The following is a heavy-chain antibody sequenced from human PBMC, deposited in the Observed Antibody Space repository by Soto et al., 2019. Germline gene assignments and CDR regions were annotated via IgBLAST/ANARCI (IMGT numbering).Heavy chain of an antibody. CDR2: INHSGST. CDR1: GGSFRGYY. CDR3: ARSGYCSGGSCRYYYYYMDV. D-gene: IGHD2-15*01. V-gene: IGHV4-34*01. Sequence: PSETLSLTCAVYGGSFRGYYLSWIRQPPGKGLEWIGEINHSGSTNYNPSLKSRVTISVDTSKNQFSLKLSSVTAADTAVYYCARSGYCSGGSCRYYYYYMDVWGKGTTVTVS. J-gene: IGHJ6*03.